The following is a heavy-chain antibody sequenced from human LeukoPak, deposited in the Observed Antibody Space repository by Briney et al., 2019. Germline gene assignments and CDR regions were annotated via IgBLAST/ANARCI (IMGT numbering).Heavy chain of an antibody. CDR1: GFTFSGYW. D-gene: IGHD6-25*01. V-gene: IGHV3-74*01. Sequence: PGGSLRLSCAASGFTFSGYWISWVRQAPGKGLVWVSRIRGDGSMTNYADSVKGRFTISRDNAKNTLYLQMNSLRLEDTAVYYCARENLAAAADYWGQGTVVTVSS. CDR2: IRGDGSMT. J-gene: IGHJ4*02. CDR3: ARENLAAAADY.